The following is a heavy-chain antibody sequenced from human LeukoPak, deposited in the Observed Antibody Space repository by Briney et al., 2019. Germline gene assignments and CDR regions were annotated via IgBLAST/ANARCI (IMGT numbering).Heavy chain of an antibody. Sequence: SETLSLTCAVYGGSFSGYYWSWIRQPPGKGLEWIGEINHSGSTNYNPSLKSRVTIPVDTSKNQFSLKLSSVTAADTAVYYCASSGQYSSSWVSDYWGQGTLVTVSS. D-gene: IGHD6-13*01. CDR3: ASSGQYSSSWVSDY. CDR2: INHSGST. V-gene: IGHV4-34*01. J-gene: IGHJ4*02. CDR1: GGSFSGYY.